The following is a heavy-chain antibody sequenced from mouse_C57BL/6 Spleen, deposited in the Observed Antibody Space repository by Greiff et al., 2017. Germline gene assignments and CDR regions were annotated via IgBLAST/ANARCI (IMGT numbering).Heavy chain of an antibody. CDR2: IYPGSGST. J-gene: IGHJ4*01. CDR1: GYTFTSYW. CDR3: ARTDSNYEGDAMDY. V-gene: IGHV1-55*01. Sequence: QVQLQQSGAELVKPGASVKMSCKASGYTFTSYWITWVKQRPGQGLEWIGDIYPGSGSTNYNEKFKSKATLTVDTSSSTAYMQLSSLTSEDSAVYYCARTDSNYEGDAMDYWGQGTSVTVSS. D-gene: IGHD2-5*01.